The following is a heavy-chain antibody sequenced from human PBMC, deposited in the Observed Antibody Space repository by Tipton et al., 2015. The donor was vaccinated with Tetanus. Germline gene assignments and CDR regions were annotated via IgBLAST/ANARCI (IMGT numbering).Heavy chain of an antibody. V-gene: IGHV1-69*06. CDR2: IIPIFGTA. J-gene: IGHJ4*02. D-gene: IGHD5-18*01. Sequence: QSGPEVKKPGSSVKVSCKASGGTFSSYAISWVRQAPGQGLEWMGGIIPIFGTANYAQKFQGRVTITADKSTSTAYMELSSLRSEDTAVYYCAVLSPVDTAMKLDYWGQGTLVTVSS. CDR1: GGTFSSYA. CDR3: AVLSPVDTAMKLDY.